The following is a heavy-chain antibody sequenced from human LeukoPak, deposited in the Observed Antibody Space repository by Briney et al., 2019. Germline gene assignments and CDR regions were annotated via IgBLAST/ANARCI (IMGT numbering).Heavy chain of an antibody. CDR1: GFTFDDLG. D-gene: IGHD5-18*01. CDR2: ISWYCGSI. V-gene: IGHV3-9*03. CDR3: TRDSGYSSGSIDY. Sequence: PGGSLRLSCAASGFTFDDLGMHWVRQAPGKGLEWVSGISWYCGSIVYADFVQGRFTISRDNDKSTLYLQMNSLRAEDMALYYCTRDSGYSSGSIDYWGQGTLVTVSS. J-gene: IGHJ4*02.